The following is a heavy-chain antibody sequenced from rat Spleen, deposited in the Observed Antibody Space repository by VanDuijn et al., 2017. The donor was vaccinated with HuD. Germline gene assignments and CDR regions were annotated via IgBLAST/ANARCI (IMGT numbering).Heavy chain of an antibody. J-gene: IGHJ1*01. CDR2: ISTGGGNT. D-gene: IGHD3-8*01. V-gene: IGHV5-25*01. Sequence: EVQLVESGGGLVQPGRSMKLSCAASGFTFSNYYMAWVRQAPTKGLEWVASISTGGGNTYYRDSVKGRFTISRDNAKSTLYLQMDSLRSEDTATYYCARHEGVSRYFDFWGPGTMVTVSS. CDR3: ARHEGVSRYFDF. CDR1: GFTFSNYY.